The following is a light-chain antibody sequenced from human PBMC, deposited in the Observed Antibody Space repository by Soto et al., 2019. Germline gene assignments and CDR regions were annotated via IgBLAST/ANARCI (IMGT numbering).Light chain of an antibody. CDR1: NVGHKP. V-gene: IGLV1-36*01. CDR3: AIWDDSVDGWV. Sequence: QSVLTQPPSVSEAPGQRVAISCSGSNVGHKPVNWYQHLPGKAPKLLLYYDYMLSSGVSDRFSGSKSGTSASLAISGLQYDDEGDYYCAIWDDSVDGWVFGGGTKLTVL. J-gene: IGLJ3*02. CDR2: YDY.